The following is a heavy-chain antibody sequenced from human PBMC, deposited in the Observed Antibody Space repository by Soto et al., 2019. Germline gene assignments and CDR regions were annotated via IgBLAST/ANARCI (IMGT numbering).Heavy chain of an antibody. CDR2: IKQDGSEK. Sequence: EIQLVESGGGLVQPGGSLRLSCAASGFTFSSYWMSWVRQAPGKGLEWVANIKQDGSEKYYVDSVKGRFTISRDNAENSLYLQMNSLRADDTAVYYCARAPSRPLSLPGYWGQGTLATVSS. V-gene: IGHV3-7*05. D-gene: IGHD3-10*01. CDR1: GFTFSSYW. J-gene: IGHJ4*02. CDR3: ARAPSRPLSLPGY.